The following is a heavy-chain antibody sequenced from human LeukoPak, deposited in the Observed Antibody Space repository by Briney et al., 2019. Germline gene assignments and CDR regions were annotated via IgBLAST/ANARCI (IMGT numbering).Heavy chain of an antibody. J-gene: IGHJ4*02. CDR1: GFTFDDYA. V-gene: IGHV3-9*01. CDR2: ISWNSGSI. D-gene: IGHD1-26*01. Sequence: GGSLRLSCAASGFTFDDYAMHWVRQAPGKGLEWVSGISWNSGSIGYADSVKGRFTISRENARNSLYLQMNSLRAEDTATYYCARQMQSHGNFDSWGQGTLVTVSS. CDR3: ARQMQSHGNFDS.